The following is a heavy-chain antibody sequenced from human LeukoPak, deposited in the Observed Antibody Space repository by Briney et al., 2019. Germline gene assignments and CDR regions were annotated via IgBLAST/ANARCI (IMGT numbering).Heavy chain of an antibody. CDR3: TRANYYDSSGYYPNFDY. D-gene: IGHD3-22*01. J-gene: IGHJ4*02. CDR2: IRSKANSYAT. V-gene: IGHV3-73*01. Sequence: FTXXXSAMHWVRQASGKGLEWVGRIRSKANSYATAYAASVKGRFTISRDDSKNKAYLQMNSLKTEDTAVYYCTRANYYDSSGYYPNFDYWGQGTLVTVSS. CDR1: FTXXXSA.